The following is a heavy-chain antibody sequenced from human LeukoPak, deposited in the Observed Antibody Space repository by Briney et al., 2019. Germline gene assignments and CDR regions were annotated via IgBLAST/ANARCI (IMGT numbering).Heavy chain of an antibody. CDR2: IYPGDSDT. CDR1: GYSFTSYW. J-gene: IGHJ4*02. V-gene: IGHV5-51*01. D-gene: IGHD1-14*01. CDR3: ARRGYGNHQHTFDY. Sequence: GESLKISCKGSGYSFTSYWIGWVRQVPGKGLEWMGIIYPGDSDTTYSPSFQGQVTISADKSITTAFLQWGSLKASDTAIYYCARRGYGNHQHTFDYWGQGTLVTVSS.